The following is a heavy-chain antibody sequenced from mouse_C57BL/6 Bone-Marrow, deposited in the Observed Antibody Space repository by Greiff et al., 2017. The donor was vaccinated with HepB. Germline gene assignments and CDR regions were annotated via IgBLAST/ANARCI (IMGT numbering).Heavy chain of an antibody. CDR2: IDPETGGT. D-gene: IGHD2-3*01. Sequence: VQLQQSGAELVRPGASVTLSCKASGYTFTDYEMHWVKQTPVHGLEWIGAIDPETGGTAYNQKFKGKAILTADKSSSTAYMELRSLTSEDSAVYYCTSPDGYPYYYAMDYWCQGTSVTVSS. CDR3: TSPDGYPYYYAMDY. V-gene: IGHV1-15*01. J-gene: IGHJ4*01. CDR1: GYTFTDYE.